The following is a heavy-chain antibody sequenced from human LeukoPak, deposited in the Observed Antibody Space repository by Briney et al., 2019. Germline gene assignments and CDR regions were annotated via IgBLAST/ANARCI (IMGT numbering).Heavy chain of an antibody. D-gene: IGHD2-8*01. CDR3: SRSGYCTNGVCYINYYGMDV. Sequence: GGSLRLSCAASGFTFSSYWMHWVRQAPGKGLVWVSRINSDGSSTSYADSVKGRFTISRDNAKNTLYLQMNSLRAGDTAVYYCSRSGYCTNGVCYINYYGMDVWGQGTTVTVSS. V-gene: IGHV3-74*01. J-gene: IGHJ6*02. CDR2: INSDGSST. CDR1: GFTFSSYW.